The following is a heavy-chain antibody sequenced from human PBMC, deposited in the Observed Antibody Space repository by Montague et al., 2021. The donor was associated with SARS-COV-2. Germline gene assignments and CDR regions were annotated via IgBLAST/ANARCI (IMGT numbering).Heavy chain of an antibody. CDR1: GFSLSTSGMC. J-gene: IGHJ5*02. V-gene: IGHV2-70*11. CDR3: ARILVAAAGSPFAP. CDR2: IDWDDDK. D-gene: IGHD6-13*01. Sequence: PALVKPTQTLTLTCTFSGFSLSTSGMCVSWIRQPPGKALEWLARIDWDDDKYYSTSLKTRLTISKDTSKNQVVLTMTNMDPVDTATYYCARILVAAAGSPFAPWGKGTLVTVSS.